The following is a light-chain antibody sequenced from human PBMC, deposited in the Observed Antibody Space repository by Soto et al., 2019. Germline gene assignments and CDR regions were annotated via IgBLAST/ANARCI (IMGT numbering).Light chain of an antibody. J-gene: IGKJ1*01. CDR2: GAS. CDR3: QQYGSSLWT. Sequence: EIVLTQSPGTLSLSPGERATLSCRASQSVSSSYLAWYQQKPGQAPRLLIYGASSRATGIPDRFSGRGSGTDFTPTISRLEPEDLAAYYCQQYGSSLWTFGEGTKVEIK. V-gene: IGKV3-20*01. CDR1: QSVSSSY.